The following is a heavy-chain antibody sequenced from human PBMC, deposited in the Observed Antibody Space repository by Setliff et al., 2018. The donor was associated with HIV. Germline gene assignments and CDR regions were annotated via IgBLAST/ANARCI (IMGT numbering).Heavy chain of an antibody. CDR1: GGSFSGYY. CDR2: IYSGVTT. D-gene: IGHD3-3*01. J-gene: IGHJ3*02. CDR3: ARVPRITTLRNAFDI. Sequence: SETLSLTCAVYGGSFSGYYWSWIRQPPGKGLEWIGNIYSGVTTYYNPSLKSRVTISIDTSKNHFSRKLSSVTAADTAIYYCARVPRITTLRNAFDIWGQGTMVTVSS. V-gene: IGHV4-34*09.